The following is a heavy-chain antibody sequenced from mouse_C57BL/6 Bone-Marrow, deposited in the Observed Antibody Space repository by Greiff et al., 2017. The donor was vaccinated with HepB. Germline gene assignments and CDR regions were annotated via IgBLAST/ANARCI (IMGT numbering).Heavy chain of an antibody. J-gene: IGHJ2*01. CDR1: GFNIKDDY. CDR2: IDPENGDT. CDR3: TRGWFDY. Sequence: EVQLQESGAELVRPGASVKLSCTASGFNIKDDYMHWVKQRPEQGLEWIGWIDPENGDTEYASKFQGKATITAYPSSNTAYLQLSSLTSEDTAVYYCTRGWFDYWGQGTTLTVSS. D-gene: IGHD3-3*01. V-gene: IGHV14-4*01.